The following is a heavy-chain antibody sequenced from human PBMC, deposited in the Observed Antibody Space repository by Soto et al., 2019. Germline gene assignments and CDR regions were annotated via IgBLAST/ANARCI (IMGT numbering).Heavy chain of an antibody. CDR2: ISSSGSTI. Sequence: GGSLRLSCAASGFTFSSYEMNWVRQAPGKGLEWVSYISSSGSTIYYADSVKGRFTISRDNAKNSLYLQMNSLRAEDTAVYYCARSGKALRYFDWLNPYGMDVWGQGTTVTVSS. V-gene: IGHV3-48*03. CDR1: GFTFSSYE. CDR3: ARSGKALRYFDWLNPYGMDV. D-gene: IGHD3-9*01. J-gene: IGHJ6*02.